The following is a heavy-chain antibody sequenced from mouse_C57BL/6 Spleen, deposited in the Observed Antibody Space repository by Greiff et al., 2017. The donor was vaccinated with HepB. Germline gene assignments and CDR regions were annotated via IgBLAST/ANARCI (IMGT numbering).Heavy chain of an antibody. CDR1: GYSITSGYY. Sequence: EVQRVESGPGLVKPSQSLSLTCSVTGYSITSGYYWNWIRQFPGNKLEWMGYISYDGSNNYNPSLKNRISITRDTSKNQFFLKLNSVTTEDTATYYCARRWDGYFDVWGTGTTVTVSS. D-gene: IGHD4-1*01. J-gene: IGHJ1*03. CDR2: ISYDGSN. V-gene: IGHV3-6*01. CDR3: ARRWDGYFDV.